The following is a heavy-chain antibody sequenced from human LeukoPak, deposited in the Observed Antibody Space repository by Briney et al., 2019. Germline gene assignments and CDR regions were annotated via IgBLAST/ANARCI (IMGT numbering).Heavy chain of an antibody. J-gene: IGHJ4*02. V-gene: IGHV4-39*01. CDR3: VGDILTDYPLSFGY. D-gene: IGHD3-9*01. CDR1: GGSISSSSYY. Sequence: SETLSLTCTVSGGSISSSSYYWGWIRQPPGKGLEYIGSIYYSGGTYYNPSLKSRVTISVDTSKNQFSLKLSSVTAADTAVYYCVGDILTDYPLSFGYWGQGTLVTVSS. CDR2: IYYSGGT.